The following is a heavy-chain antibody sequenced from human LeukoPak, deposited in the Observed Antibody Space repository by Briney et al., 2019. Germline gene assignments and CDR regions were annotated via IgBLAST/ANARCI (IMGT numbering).Heavy chain of an antibody. D-gene: IGHD6-25*01. V-gene: IGHV3-23*01. CDR3: TTVRTRLLAR. J-gene: IGHJ4*02. CDR2: ISGSGGST. Sequence: GGSLRLSCAASGFTFSSYAMSWVRQAPGKGLEWVSAISGSGGSTYYADSVKGRFTISRDNSKNTLYLQMNSLRAEDTAVYYCTTVRTRLLARWGQGTLVTVSS. CDR1: GFTFSSYA.